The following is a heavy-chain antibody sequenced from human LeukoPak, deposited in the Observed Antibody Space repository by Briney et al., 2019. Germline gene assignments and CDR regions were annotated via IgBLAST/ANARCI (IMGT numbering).Heavy chain of an antibody. J-gene: IGHJ4*02. CDR3: AKDSSSGYYYPTTAFDY. CDR1: GFTFSSYA. CDR2: ISGSGGST. V-gene: IGHV3-23*01. D-gene: IGHD3-22*01. Sequence: GGSLRLSCAASGFTFSSYAMSWVRQAPGKGLEWVSAISGSGGSTYYADSVKGRFTISRDNSKNTLYLQMNSLGAEDTAVYYCAKDSSSGYYYPTTAFDYWGQGTLVTVSS.